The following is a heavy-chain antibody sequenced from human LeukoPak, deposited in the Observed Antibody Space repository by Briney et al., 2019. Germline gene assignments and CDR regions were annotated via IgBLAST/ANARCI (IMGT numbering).Heavy chain of an antibody. J-gene: IGHJ4*02. CDR1: GFTFSSYS. Sequence: PGGSLRLSCAASGFTFSSYSMTWVRQAPGKGLEWLSSIGSTGAYIFYADSVKGRFTISRDNAKNSLYLQMNSLRAEDTAIYYCARDRWELLRSVDYWGQGTLVTVSS. D-gene: IGHD2-15*01. V-gene: IGHV3-21*01. CDR2: IGSTGAYI. CDR3: ARDRWELLRSVDY.